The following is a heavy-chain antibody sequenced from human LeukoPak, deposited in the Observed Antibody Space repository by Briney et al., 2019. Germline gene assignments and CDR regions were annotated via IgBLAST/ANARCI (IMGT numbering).Heavy chain of an antibody. Sequence: GGSLRLSCVASGFTFRSYSMNWVRQAPGKGLEWVSYISSTSGTIYYADSMKGRFTFSRDNAKNSLYLQMNGLRAEDTAVYYCARELVVPAAISSYDAFDIWGQGTMVTVSS. CDR3: ARELVVPAAISSYDAFDI. D-gene: IGHD2-2*01. CDR1: GFTFRSYS. V-gene: IGHV3-48*04. J-gene: IGHJ3*02. CDR2: ISSTSGTI.